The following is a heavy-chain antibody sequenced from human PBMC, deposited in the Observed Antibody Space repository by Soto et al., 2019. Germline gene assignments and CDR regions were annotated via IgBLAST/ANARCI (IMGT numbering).Heavy chain of an antibody. Sequence: ASVKVSCKASGGTFSSYAISWVRQAPGQGLEWMGGIIPIFGTANYAQKFQGRVTITADESTSTAYMELSSLRSEDTAVYYCARDNGLINTYDIPVGMDVWGQGTTVTVSS. J-gene: IGHJ6*02. D-gene: IGHD3-9*01. CDR2: IIPIFGTA. CDR1: GGTFSSYA. V-gene: IGHV1-69*13. CDR3: ARDNGLINTYDIPVGMDV.